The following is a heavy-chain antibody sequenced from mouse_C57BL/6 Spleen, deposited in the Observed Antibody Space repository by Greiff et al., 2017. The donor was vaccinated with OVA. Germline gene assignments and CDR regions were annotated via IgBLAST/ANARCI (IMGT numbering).Heavy chain of an antibody. J-gene: IGHJ2*01. D-gene: IGHD1-1*01. V-gene: IGHV1-22*01. Sequence: VQLQQSGPELVKPGASVKMSCKASGYTFTDYNMHWVKQSHGKSLEWIGYINPNNGGTSYNQKFKGKATLTVNKSSSTAYMELRSLTSEDSAVYYCAKGGGTTVVSFDYWGQGTTLTVSS. CDR3: AKGGGTTVVSFDY. CDR1: GYTFTDYN. CDR2: INPNNGGT.